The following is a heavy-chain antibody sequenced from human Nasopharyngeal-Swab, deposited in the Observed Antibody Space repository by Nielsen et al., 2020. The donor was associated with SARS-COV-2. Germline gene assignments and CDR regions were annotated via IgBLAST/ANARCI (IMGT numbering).Heavy chain of an antibody. CDR2: INHSGIT. CDR3: ARGGYYYGSGSFRYYYYYMDV. Sequence: GSLRLSCAVYGGSFSDYYWSWIRQPPGKGLEWIGEINHSGITNYNPSLKSRATISVDTSKNQFSLNLSSVTAADTAVYYCARGGYYYGSGSFRYYYYYMDVWGKGTTVTVSS. J-gene: IGHJ6*03. CDR1: GGSFSDYY. V-gene: IGHV4-34*01. D-gene: IGHD3-10*01.